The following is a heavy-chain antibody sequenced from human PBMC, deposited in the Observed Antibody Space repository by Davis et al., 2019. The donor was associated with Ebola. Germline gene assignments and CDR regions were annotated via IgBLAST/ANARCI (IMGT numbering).Heavy chain of an antibody. CDR3: ARHISLVTMIVVVPYYFDY. CDR1: GGSISSSSYY. J-gene: IGHJ4*02. Sequence: SETLSLTCTVSGGSISSSSYYWGWIRQPPGKGLEWIGSICYSGSTYYNPSLKSRVTISVDTSKNQFSLKLSSVTAADTAVYYCARHISLVTMIVVVPYYFDYWGQGTLVTVSS. CDR2: ICYSGST. D-gene: IGHD3-22*01. V-gene: IGHV4-39*01.